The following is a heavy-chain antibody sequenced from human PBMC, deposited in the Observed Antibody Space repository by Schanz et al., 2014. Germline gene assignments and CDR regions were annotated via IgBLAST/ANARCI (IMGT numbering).Heavy chain of an antibody. D-gene: IGHD6-13*01. Sequence: EVQLVESGGGLVQPGGSLRLSCAASGFTVSKNYMSWVRQAPGKGLEWVSIIYTDGSTYYADSVRDRFTISRDNDKKSMYLQMNSLRAEDTAVYYCARLDSSSWYPRYWGQGTLVTVSS. CDR3: ARLDSSSWYPRY. CDR1: GFTVSKNY. V-gene: IGHV3-66*01. J-gene: IGHJ4*02. CDR2: IYTDGST.